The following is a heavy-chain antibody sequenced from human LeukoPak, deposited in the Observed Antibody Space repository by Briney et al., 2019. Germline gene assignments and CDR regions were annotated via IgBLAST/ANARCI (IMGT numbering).Heavy chain of an antibody. CDR3: ARDRRSGRIDY. CDR1: GYTFTGYY. V-gene: IGHV1-2*02. CDR2: INPNSGGT. Sequence: GRSLRLSCAASGYTFTGYYMHWVRQAPGQGLEWMGWINPNSGGTNYAQKFQGRVTMTRDTSISTAYMELSRLRSDDTAVYYCARDRRSGRIDYWGQGTLVTVSS. D-gene: IGHD6-19*01. J-gene: IGHJ4*02.